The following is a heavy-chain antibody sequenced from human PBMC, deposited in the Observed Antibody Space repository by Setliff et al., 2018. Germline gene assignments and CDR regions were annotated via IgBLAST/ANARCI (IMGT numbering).Heavy chain of an antibody. V-gene: IGHV1-69*10. Sequence: SVKVSCKASGYTFTSYYMHWVRQAPGQGLEWMGGIIPILGIANYAQKFQGRVTITRDTSANTAYMELSSLRSEDTAVYYCARQVYCSSLGCQFYSFYMDVWGKGTTVTVSS. D-gene: IGHD2-2*01. CDR1: GYTFTSYY. CDR2: IIPILGIA. J-gene: IGHJ6*03. CDR3: ARQVYCSSLGCQFYSFYMDV.